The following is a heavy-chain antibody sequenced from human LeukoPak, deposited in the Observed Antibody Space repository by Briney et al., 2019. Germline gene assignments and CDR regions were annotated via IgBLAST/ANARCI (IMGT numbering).Heavy chain of an antibody. CDR3: ARAYSSSWQWRHYFDY. V-gene: IGHV1-46*01. CDR1: GYTFTSYY. J-gene: IGHJ4*02. CDR2: INPSGGST. D-gene: IGHD6-13*01. Sequence: ASVKVSCKASGYTFTSYYMHWVRQAPGQGLEWMGIINPSGGSTSYAQKFQGRVTMTRDTSTSTVYMELSSLRSEDTAVYYCARAYSSSWQWRHYFDYWGQGTLVNVSS.